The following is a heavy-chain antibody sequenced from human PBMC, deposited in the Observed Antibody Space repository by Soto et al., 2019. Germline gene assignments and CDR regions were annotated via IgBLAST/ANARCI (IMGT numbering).Heavy chain of an antibody. J-gene: IGHJ3*02. CDR2: IKKDGSRT. CDR3: ARDVSPGTSTLYLDAFDI. D-gene: IGHD2-8*01. CDR1: GFSLGSYW. Sequence: GGSLRLSCEASGFSLGSYWMTWVRQAPGNGLEWVANIKKDGSRTSYLDSVRGRFTISRDNVGNSLSLQMDSLRAEDTGLYFCARDVSPGTSTLYLDAFDIWGQGTMVTVSS. V-gene: IGHV3-7*03.